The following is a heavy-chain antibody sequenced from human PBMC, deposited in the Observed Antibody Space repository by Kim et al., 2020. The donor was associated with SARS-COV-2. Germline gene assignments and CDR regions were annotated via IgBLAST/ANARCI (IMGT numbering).Heavy chain of an antibody. CDR1: GFTFNRYN. CDR3: AKRGAGDYFDY. J-gene: IGHJ4*01. V-gene: IGHV3-21*01. CDR2: ISTGSSYI. Sequence: GGSLRLSCAASGFTFNRYNMNWVRQAPGKGLDWVASISTGSSYIFYADSVKGRFTISRDNAKNSLYLQLNSLRTEDTAVYYCAKRGAGDYFDYWGHGTLVTVSS. D-gene: IGHD6-19*01.